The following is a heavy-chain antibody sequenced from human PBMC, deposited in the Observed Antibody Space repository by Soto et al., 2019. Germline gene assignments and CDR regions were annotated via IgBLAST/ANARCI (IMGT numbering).Heavy chain of an antibody. D-gene: IGHD6-13*01. CDR3: ARDGSLGIAAAGENYYYYGMDV. J-gene: IGHJ6*02. V-gene: IGHV4-4*07. CDR2: IYTSGST. CDR1: GGSISSYY. Sequence: SETLSLTCTVSGGSISSYYWSWIRQPAGKGLEWIGRIYTSGSTNYNPSLKSRVTMSVDTSKNQFSLKLSSVPAADTAVYYCARDGSLGIAAAGENYYYYGMDVWGQGTTVTVSS.